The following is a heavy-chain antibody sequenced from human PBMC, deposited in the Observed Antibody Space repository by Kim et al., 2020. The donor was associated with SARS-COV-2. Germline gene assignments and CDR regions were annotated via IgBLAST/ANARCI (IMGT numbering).Heavy chain of an antibody. Sequence: GGSLRLSCAASGFTFSSYWMSWVRQAPGKGLEWVANIKQDGSEKYYVDSVKGRFTISRDNAKNSLYLQMNSLRAEDTAVYYCARVRYSSSSGAFDIWGQGTMVTVSS. J-gene: IGHJ3*02. CDR2: IKQDGSEK. CDR1: GFTFSSYW. V-gene: IGHV3-7*03. D-gene: IGHD6-6*01. CDR3: ARVRYSSSSGAFDI.